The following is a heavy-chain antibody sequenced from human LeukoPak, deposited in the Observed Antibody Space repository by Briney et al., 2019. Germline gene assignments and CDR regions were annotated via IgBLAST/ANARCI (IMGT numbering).Heavy chain of an antibody. D-gene: IGHD3-22*01. CDR3: ARDRDSSGYWDY. V-gene: IGHV3-11*05. CDR2: ISSSSSYT. Sequence: GGSLRLSCAASGFTFSDYYMSWIRQAPGRGLEWVSYISSSSSYTNYADSVKGRFTISRDNAKNSLYLQMNSLRAEDTAVYYCARDRDSSGYWDYWGQGTLVTVSS. CDR1: GFTFSDYY. J-gene: IGHJ4*02.